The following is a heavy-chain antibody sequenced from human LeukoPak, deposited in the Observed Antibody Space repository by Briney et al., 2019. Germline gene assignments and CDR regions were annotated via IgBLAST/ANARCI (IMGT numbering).Heavy chain of an antibody. J-gene: IGHJ5*02. Sequence: PSETLSLTCTVSGGSISSYYWSWLRQPPGKGLEWIGYIYYSGSTNYNPSLKSRVTISVETSKNQFSLKLSSVTAADTAVYYCARRVRGAARWFDPWGQGTLVTVSS. V-gene: IGHV4-59*08. CDR3: ARRVRGAARWFDP. D-gene: IGHD3-10*01. CDR2: IYYSGST. CDR1: GGSISSYY.